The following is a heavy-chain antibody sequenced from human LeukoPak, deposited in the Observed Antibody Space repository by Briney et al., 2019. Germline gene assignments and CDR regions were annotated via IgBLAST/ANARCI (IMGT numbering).Heavy chain of an antibody. V-gene: IGHV3-23*01. J-gene: IGHJ4*02. CDR3: AKDLRSGSYTHYFDY. D-gene: IGHD3-10*01. Sequence: GGSLRLSCTASGFTFSSYAMSWVRQAPGKGLEWVSSISGSGGSTYYADSVKGRFTISRDNSKNTLYVQMNSLRAEDAAVYYCAKDLRSGSYTHYFDYWGQGTLVTVSS. CDR2: ISGSGGST. CDR1: GFTFSSYA.